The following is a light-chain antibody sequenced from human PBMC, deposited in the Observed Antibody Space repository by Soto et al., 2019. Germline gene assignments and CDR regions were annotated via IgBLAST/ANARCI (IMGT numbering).Light chain of an antibody. J-gene: IGKJ2*01. CDR2: WAS. Sequence: DIVMTQSPDSLAVSLGERATINCKSSQSLYNSNNLNYLAWYQQKPGQPPKRLLYWASTRESGVPDRFSGSGSGTDFTLPISSLPAADVAVYYGQQYHSNPSTFGQGTKLEI. CDR3: QQYHSNPST. V-gene: IGKV4-1*01. CDR1: QSLYNSNNLNY.